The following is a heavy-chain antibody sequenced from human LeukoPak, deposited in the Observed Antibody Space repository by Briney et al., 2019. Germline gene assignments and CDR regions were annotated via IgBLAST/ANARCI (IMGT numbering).Heavy chain of an antibody. D-gene: IGHD2-2*01. V-gene: IGHV3-23*01. CDR2: ISGSGGST. CDR3: AKAEYCSSISCYSSRADY. Sequence: GGSLRLSCAASGFTFSSYAMSWVRQAPGKGLEWVSTISGSGGSTYYADSVKGRFTISRDNSKNTLYLQMNSLRAEDTAVYYCAKAEYCSSISCYSSRADYWGQGTLVTVSS. CDR1: GFTFSSYA. J-gene: IGHJ4*02.